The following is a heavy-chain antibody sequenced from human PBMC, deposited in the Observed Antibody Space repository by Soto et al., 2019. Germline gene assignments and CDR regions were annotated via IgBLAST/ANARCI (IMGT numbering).Heavy chain of an antibody. Sequence: QVQLVQSGAEVKKPGASVKVSCKASGYTFTSYGISWVRQAPGQGLEWMGWISAYNGNTNYAQKLQGRGTMTTDKSTSTAYMELRSLRDDDTAVYYCARVRGGTYHYHGMDVWGQGTTVTAS. CDR2: ISAYNGNT. V-gene: IGHV1-18*01. CDR3: ARVRGGTYHYHGMDV. D-gene: IGHD3-16*01. CDR1: GYTFTSYG. J-gene: IGHJ6*02.